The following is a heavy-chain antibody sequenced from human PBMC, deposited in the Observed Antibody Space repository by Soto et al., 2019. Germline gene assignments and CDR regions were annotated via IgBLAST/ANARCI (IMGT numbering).Heavy chain of an antibody. J-gene: IGHJ6*03. CDR1: GFTFSSYG. CDR2: ISYDGSNK. Sequence: QVQLVESGGGVVQPGRSLRLSCAASGFTFSSYGMHWVRQAPGKGLEWVAVISYDGSNKYYVDSVKGRFTISRDNSKNTLYLQMNSLRAEDTAVYYCAKDYTYCSGGSCYTFPTYMDVWGKGTTVTVSS. V-gene: IGHV3-30*18. D-gene: IGHD2-15*01. CDR3: AKDYTYCSGGSCYTFPTYMDV.